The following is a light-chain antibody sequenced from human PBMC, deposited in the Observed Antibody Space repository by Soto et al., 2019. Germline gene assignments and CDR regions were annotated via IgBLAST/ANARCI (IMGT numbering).Light chain of an antibody. V-gene: IGLV2-11*01. CDR3: CSYAGDYTFV. CDR2: DVS. Sequence: QSALTQPRSVSGSPGQSVTLSCTGTSSDVGAYNYVSWYQQHPGKAPKVMIYDVSKRPSGVPDRFSGSKSGNTASLTISGLQAEDEADYYCCSYAGDYTFVFGGGTQLTVL. J-gene: IGLJ2*01. CDR1: SSDVGAYNY.